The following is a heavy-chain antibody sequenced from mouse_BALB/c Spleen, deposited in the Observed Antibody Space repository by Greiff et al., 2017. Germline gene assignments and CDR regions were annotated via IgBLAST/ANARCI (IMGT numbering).Heavy chain of an antibody. CDR3: ARSTNWDPLFDY. J-gene: IGHJ2*01. CDR1: GFTFSSFG. V-gene: IGHV5-17*02. CDR2: ISSGSSTI. D-gene: IGHD4-1*01. Sequence: EVQLVESGGGLVQPGGSRKLSCAASGFTFSSFGMHWVRQAPEKGLEWVAYISSGSSTIYYADTVKGRFTISRDNPKNTLFLQMTSLRSEDTAMYYCARSTNWDPLFDYWGQGTTLTVSS.